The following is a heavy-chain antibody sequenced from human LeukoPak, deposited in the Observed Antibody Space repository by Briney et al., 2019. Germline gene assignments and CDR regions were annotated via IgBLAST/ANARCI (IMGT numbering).Heavy chain of an antibody. CDR2: INWTGGST. V-gene: IGHV3-20*04. D-gene: IGHD2-2*01. J-gene: IGHJ4*02. CDR1: GFTFDEYG. Sequence: GGSLRLSCAASGFTFDEYGMSWGRQAGGKGLEGVSGINWTGGSTGYPDSVKGPFTITRDNAQNSLYLQMNSLRAEDTALYYRARAGCSSPSCHLDYWGQGTLVTVSS. CDR3: ARAGCSSPSCHLDY.